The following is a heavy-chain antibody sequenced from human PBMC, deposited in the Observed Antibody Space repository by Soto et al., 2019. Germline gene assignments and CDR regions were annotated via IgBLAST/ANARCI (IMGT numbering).Heavy chain of an antibody. V-gene: IGHV4-31*03. CDR3: ARATYYYDSSGYSDRVLDY. CDR2: IFYSGNT. D-gene: IGHD3-22*01. J-gene: IGHJ4*02. Sequence: QVQLQESGPGLVKPSQTLSLTCTVSGGSISSGGYYWSWIRQHPGKGLEWIGYIFYSGNTYYTLSLKSRVTISVDTSKNQFSLKLSSVTAEDTAVYYCARATYYYDSSGYSDRVLDYWGQGTLVTGSS. CDR1: GGSISSGGYY.